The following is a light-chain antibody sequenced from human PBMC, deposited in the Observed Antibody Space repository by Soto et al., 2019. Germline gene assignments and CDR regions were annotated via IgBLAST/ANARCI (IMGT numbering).Light chain of an antibody. J-gene: IGLJ1*01. CDR2: EVS. CDR1: SSDIGGYNY. V-gene: IGLV2-8*01. CDR3: SSYAGSNNYV. Sequence: QSVLTQPPSASGSPGQSVTISCTGTSSDIGGYNYVSWYQQHPGKAPKLMIYEVSKRPSGVPDRFSGSKSGNTASLTVSGLQAEDEAAYYCSSYAGSNNYVFGSGTQVTVL.